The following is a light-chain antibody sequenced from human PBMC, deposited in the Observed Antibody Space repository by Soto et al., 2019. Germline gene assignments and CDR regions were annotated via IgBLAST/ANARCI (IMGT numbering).Light chain of an antibody. CDR3: QQHNAWPRGT. Sequence: ETVLTQSPATLCLSPGERATLSCSASQSVRSNLAWYQQKPGQSPRLLIYGAYTRATGIPATFSGSGSGTDFTLTIRSLQSEDFAVYYCQQHNAWPRGTCGQGTRLEIK. V-gene: IGKV3-15*01. J-gene: IGKJ5*01. CDR1: QSVRSN. CDR2: GAY.